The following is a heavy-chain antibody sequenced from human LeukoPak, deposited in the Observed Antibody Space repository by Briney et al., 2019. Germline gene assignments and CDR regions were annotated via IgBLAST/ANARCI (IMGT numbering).Heavy chain of an antibody. Sequence: SETLSLTCAVYGGSFSGYYWSWIRQPPGKGLEWIGEINHSGSTNYNPSLKSRVTISVDTSKNQFSLKLSSVTAADTAVYYCARLIAAAGPGNYWGQGTLVTVSS. V-gene: IGHV4-34*01. CDR2: INHSGST. D-gene: IGHD6-13*01. J-gene: IGHJ4*02. CDR1: GGSFSGYY. CDR3: ARLIAAAGPGNY.